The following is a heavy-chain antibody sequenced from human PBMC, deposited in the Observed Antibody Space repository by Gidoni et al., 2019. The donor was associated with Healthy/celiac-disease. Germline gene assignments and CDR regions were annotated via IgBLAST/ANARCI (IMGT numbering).Heavy chain of an antibody. CDR2: IKSDGSST. CDR3: AREYQLPWAFYYYGMDV. CDR1: GFTFSSYW. V-gene: IGHV3-74*01. D-gene: IGHD2-2*01. Sequence: EVQLVESGGGLVQPGGSLRLSCAASGFTFSSYWMHWGRQAPGKGLVWVSRIKSDGSSTSYADSVKGRFTISRDNAKNTLYLQMNSLRAEDTAVYYCAREYQLPWAFYYYGMDVWGQGTTVTVSS. J-gene: IGHJ6*02.